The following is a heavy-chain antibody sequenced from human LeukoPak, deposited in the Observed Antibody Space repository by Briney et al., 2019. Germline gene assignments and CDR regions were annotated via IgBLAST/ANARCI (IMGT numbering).Heavy chain of an antibody. V-gene: IGHV1-8*02. D-gene: IGHD3-3*01. Sequence: ASVKVSCKASGGTFSSYAISWVRQATGQGLEWMGWMNPNSGNTGYAQKFQGRVTMTRNTSISTAYMELSSLRSEDTAVYYCARELGDFFWSGYYGYYYYGMDVWGQGTTVTVSS. J-gene: IGHJ6*02. CDR1: GGTFSSYA. CDR3: ARELGDFFWSGYYGYYYYGMDV. CDR2: MNPNSGNT.